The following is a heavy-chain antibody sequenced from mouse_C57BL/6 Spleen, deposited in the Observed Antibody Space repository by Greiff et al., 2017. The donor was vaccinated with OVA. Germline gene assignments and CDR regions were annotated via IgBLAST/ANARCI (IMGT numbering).Heavy chain of an antibody. CDR2: ISYSGST. CDR1: GYSITSGYD. CDR3: AREGDYDEGWFAY. V-gene: IGHV3-1*01. D-gene: IGHD2-4*01. Sequence: EVKLEESGPGMVKPSQSLSLTCTVTGYSITSGYDWHWIRHFPGNKLEWMGYISYSGSTNYNPSLKSRISITHDTSKNHFFLKLNSVTTEDTATYYCAREGDYDEGWFAYWGQGTLVTVSA. J-gene: IGHJ3*01.